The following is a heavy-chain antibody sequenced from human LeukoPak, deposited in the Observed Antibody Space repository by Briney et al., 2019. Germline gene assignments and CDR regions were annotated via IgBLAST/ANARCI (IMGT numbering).Heavy chain of an antibody. CDR2: ISYDGSNK. CDR3: ASSSGWYFTDY. D-gene: IGHD6-19*01. CDR1: GFTFSSYA. V-gene: IGHV3-30-3*01. Sequence: GGSLRLSCAASGFTFSSYAMHWVRQAPGKGLEWVAVISYDGSNKYYADSVKGRFTISRDNSKNTLYLQMNSLRAEDTAVYYCASSSGWYFTDYWGQGTLVTVSS. J-gene: IGHJ4*02.